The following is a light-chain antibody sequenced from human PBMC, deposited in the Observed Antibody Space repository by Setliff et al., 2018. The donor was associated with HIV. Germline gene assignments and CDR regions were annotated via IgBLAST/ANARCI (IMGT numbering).Light chain of an antibody. J-gene: IGLJ1*01. CDR1: SSDVGGYSY. V-gene: IGLV2-14*01. CDR2: EVR. Sequence: QSALAQPASVSGSPGQSITISCTGTSSDVGGYSYVSWYQQHPGKAPKLIIYEVRNRPSGVSNRFSGSKSGNTASLTPSGLQAEDEADYYCSSYAITNTLPFGTGTKVTV. CDR3: SSYAITNTLP.